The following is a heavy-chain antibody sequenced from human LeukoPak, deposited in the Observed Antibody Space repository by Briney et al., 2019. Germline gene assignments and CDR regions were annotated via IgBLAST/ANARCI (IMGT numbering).Heavy chain of an antibody. D-gene: IGHD5-12*01. CDR3: SRGQAPDGYDSRMDV. V-gene: IGHV4-34*01. CDR1: GVSFTGSY. Sequence: PSETLSLTCALYGVSFTGSYCSWIRQPPGKGLEWIGEINHAGTTNYNPSLESRVAISMDPSKNQFSLKLSSVTAADTAVYFCSRGQAPDGYDSRMDVWGQGTTVTISS. CDR2: INHAGTT. J-gene: IGHJ6*02.